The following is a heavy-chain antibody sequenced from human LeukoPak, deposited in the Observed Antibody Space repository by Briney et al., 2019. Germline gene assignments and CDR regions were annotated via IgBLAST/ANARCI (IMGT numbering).Heavy chain of an antibody. CDR3: ARGSITMVRGVIRGTWFDP. V-gene: IGHV4-59*01. CDR2: ILYSGGT. CDR1: GGSIRSYY. J-gene: IGHJ5*02. D-gene: IGHD3-10*01. Sequence: ASETLSLTCTVSGGSIRSYYWSWIRQPPGKGLEWIGYILYSGGTNYNPSLKSRVTISVDTSNNHFSLKLSSVTAADTAVYYCARGSITMVRGVIRGTWFDPWGQGTLVTVSS.